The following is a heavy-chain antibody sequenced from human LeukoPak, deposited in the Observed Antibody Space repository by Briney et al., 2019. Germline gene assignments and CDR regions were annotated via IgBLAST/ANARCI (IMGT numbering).Heavy chain of an antibody. V-gene: IGHV4-39*01. CDR1: GGSISSSSYY. CDR2: IYYSGST. CDR3: ARRLQSGYSSGWYGY. Sequence: PSETLSLTCTVSGGSISSSSYYWGWIRQPPGKGLEWIGSIYYSGSTYYNPSLKSRVTISVDTSKNQFSLKLSSVTAADTAVYYCARRLQSGYSSGWYGYWGQGTLVTVSS. D-gene: IGHD6-19*01. J-gene: IGHJ4*02.